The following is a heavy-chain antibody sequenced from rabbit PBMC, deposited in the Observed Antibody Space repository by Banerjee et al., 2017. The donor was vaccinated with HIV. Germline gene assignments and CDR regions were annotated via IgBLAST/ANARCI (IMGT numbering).Heavy chain of an antibody. CDR3: ARDSAYVSSSDYPDWLDL. D-gene: IGHD1-1*01. CDR2: IYTGGGST. CDR1: GIDFSSYYY. V-gene: IGHV1S43*01. J-gene: IGHJ5*01. Sequence: QQQLEESGGGLVKPGGTLTLTCKASGIDFSSYYYMCWVRQAPGKGLELIACIYTGGGSTYYASWAKGRFTITRSTSLNTVTLQLNSLTAADTATYFCARDSAYVSSSDYPDWLDLWGPGTLVTVS.